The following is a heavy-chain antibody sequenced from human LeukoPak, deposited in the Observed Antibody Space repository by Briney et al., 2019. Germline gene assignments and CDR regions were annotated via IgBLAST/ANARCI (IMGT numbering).Heavy chain of an antibody. D-gene: IGHD6-13*01. V-gene: IGHV1-8*01. CDR1: GYSFSSYD. CDR2: MNPNSGNT. J-gene: IGHJ4*02. CDR3: ARAGGDSSTDL. Sequence: ASVKVSCKASGYSFSSYDINWVRQATGQGLEWMGWMNPNSGNTGYAQKFQGRVTMTRNTSINTAYMELSGLISEDTAVYYCARAGGDSSTDLWGQGTLVTVSS.